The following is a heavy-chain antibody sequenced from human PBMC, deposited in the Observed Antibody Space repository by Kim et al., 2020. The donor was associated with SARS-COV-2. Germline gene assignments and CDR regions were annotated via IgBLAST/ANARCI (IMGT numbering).Heavy chain of an antibody. V-gene: IGHV6-1*01. CDR3: AREIAAAGTLRSTPLDY. CDR2: TYYRSKWYN. CDR1: GDSVSSNSAA. D-gene: IGHD6-13*01. J-gene: IGHJ4*02. Sequence: SQTLSLTCAISGDSVSSNSAAWNWIRQSPSRGLEWLGRTYYRSKWYNDYAVSVKSRITINPDTSKNQFSLQLNSVTPEDTAVYYCAREIAAAGTLRSTPLDYWGQGTLVTVSS.